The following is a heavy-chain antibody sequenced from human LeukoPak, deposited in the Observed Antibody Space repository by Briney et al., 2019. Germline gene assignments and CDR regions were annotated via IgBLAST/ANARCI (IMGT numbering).Heavy chain of an antibody. CDR2: ISGSGETT. CDR3: AKTDGYFDQ. V-gene: IGHV3-23*01. D-gene: IGHD3-22*01. J-gene: IGHJ4*02. CDR1: GFTFSNYG. Sequence: GGSLRLSCAASGFTFSNYGMTWLRQTPAKGLELVSAISGSGETTYYSDSVKCRFTISRGNSKTTLFLQMNSLRVEDAAMYYCAKTDGYFDQWGQGTLVAVSS.